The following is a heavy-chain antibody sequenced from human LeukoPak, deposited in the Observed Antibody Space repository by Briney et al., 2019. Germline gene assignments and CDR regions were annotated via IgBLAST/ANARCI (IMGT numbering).Heavy chain of an antibody. J-gene: IGHJ4*02. CDR2: INTDTGNP. CDR1: GYTFTASA. CDR3: ARARYCTSRSCYSDY. D-gene: IGHD2-15*01. Sequence: ASVKVSCKASGYTFTASAMNWVRQAPGQGLEWMGWINTDTGNPTYVQGFTGRFVFSLDTSVSTAYLQISSLKAEDTAVYFCARARYCTSRSCYSDYWGQGTRSPSPQ. V-gene: IGHV7-4-1*02.